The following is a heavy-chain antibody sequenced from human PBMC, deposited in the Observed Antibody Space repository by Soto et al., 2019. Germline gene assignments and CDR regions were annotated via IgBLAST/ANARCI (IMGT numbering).Heavy chain of an antibody. CDR2: MNPINGAT. CDR1: GYDFTAYD. CDR3: GRGPSPRAPAGGTPYYYAMDV. D-gene: IGHD2-2*01. V-gene: IGHV1-8*02. J-gene: IGHJ6*02. Sequence: GASVKVSCKASGYDFTAYDINWVRQASGQGLEWMGWMNPINGATGSARRFQGRVSMTRNTATATAYLELTGLRSDDSAVYFCGRGPSPRAPAGGTPYYYAMDVWGQGTTVTVSS.